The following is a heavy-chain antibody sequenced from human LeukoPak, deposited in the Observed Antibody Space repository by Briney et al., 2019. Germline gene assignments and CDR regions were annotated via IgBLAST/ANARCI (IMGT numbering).Heavy chain of an antibody. V-gene: IGHV3-7*01. J-gene: IGHJ4*02. CDR2: IQRGGSES. Sequence: PGGSLRLSCAASGFTFTDYWMTWARQVPGKGLEWVANIQRGGSESYYVDSVRGRFTISRENAKNSLYLQMDSLRVEDTAVYYCARVGMWELQRVFDYWGQGTPVTVSS. D-gene: IGHD1-26*01. CDR3: ARVGMWELQRVFDY. CDR1: GFTFTDYW.